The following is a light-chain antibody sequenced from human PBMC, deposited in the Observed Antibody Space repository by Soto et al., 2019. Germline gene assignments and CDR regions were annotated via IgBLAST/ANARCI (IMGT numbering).Light chain of an antibody. J-gene: IGLJ3*02. V-gene: IGLV7-43*01. CDR1: TGAVTSGNY. CDR2: TTD. Sequence: HTVVTQEPSLTVSPGGTVTLTCASSTGAVTSGNYPSWFQQKPGQAPRTLIYTTDDKHSWTPARFSGSLLGGKAALTLSAVQPEDEAEYYCLLYYGGAHLVFGGWTKLTVL. CDR3: LLYYGGAHLV.